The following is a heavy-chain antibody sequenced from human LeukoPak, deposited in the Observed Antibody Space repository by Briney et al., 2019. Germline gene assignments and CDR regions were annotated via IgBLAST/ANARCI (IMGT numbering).Heavy chain of an antibody. CDR1: GLTFSNYW. J-gene: IGHJ4*02. D-gene: IGHD2-2*01. V-gene: IGHV3-7*01. CDR2: IKEDGNEK. Sequence: GGALRLSCAASGLTFSNYWMSWVRQAPGKGLEWVANIKEDGNEKYYVDSVKGRFTISRDNAKKSLYLQMNSLRAEDTSVYYCARDRSRFYYWGQGTPVTVSS. CDR3: ARDRSRFYY.